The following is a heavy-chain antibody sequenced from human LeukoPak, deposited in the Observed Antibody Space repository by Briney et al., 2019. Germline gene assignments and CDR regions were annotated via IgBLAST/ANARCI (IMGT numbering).Heavy chain of an antibody. V-gene: IGHV3-30*02. CDR2: IRYDGSNK. D-gene: IGHD3-22*01. Sequence: GGSLRLSCAASGFTFSSYGMHWVRQAPGKGLEWVAFIRYDGSNKYYADSVKGRFTISRDNSKNTLYLQMNSLRAEDTAVYYCAKNHFYYDSSGYYGYWGQGTLVTVSS. CDR3: AKNHFYYDSSGYYGY. CDR1: GFTFSSYG. J-gene: IGHJ4*02.